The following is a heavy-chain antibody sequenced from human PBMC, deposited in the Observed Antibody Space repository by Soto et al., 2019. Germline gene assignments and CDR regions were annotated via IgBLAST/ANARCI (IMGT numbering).Heavy chain of an antibody. Sequence: EVQLLESGGGLVQPGGSLRLSCAASGFTFSNYAMTWVRQAPGKGLEWVSAISGTGGRTYYADSGKGRVTFSRDNSKNTLYLQMNSLRAEDTAVYYCAKVANYDYIWGSHFDYWGQGTLVTVSS. CDR2: ISGTGGRT. D-gene: IGHD3-16*01. CDR3: AKVANYDYIWGSHFDY. CDR1: GFTFSNYA. V-gene: IGHV3-23*01. J-gene: IGHJ4*02.